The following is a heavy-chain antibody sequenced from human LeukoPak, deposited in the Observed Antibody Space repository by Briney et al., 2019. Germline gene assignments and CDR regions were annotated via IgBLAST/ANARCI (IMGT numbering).Heavy chain of an antibody. Sequence: PGGSLRLSCAASGFTFSSYGMHWVRQAPGKGLEWVAVIWYDGSNKYYADSVKGRFTISRDNSKNTLYLQMNSLRAEDTAVYYCALGDYGKPFDYWGQGTLVTVSS. J-gene: IGHJ4*02. V-gene: IGHV3-33*01. CDR2: IWYDGSNK. CDR3: ALGDYGKPFDY. D-gene: IGHD4-17*01. CDR1: GFTFSSYG.